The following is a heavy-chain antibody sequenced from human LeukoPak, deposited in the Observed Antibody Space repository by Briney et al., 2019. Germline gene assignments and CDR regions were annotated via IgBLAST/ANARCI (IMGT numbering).Heavy chain of an antibody. Sequence: SGGSLRLSCAASGFTFDDYAMHWVRQAPGKGLEWVSGISWNSGSIGYADSVKGRFTISRDNAKNSLYLQMNSLRAEDTALYYCATAAGYDSSGYWTLDYWGQGTLVTVSS. V-gene: IGHV3-9*01. D-gene: IGHD3-22*01. CDR3: ATAAGYDSSGYWTLDY. CDR2: ISWNSGSI. J-gene: IGHJ4*02. CDR1: GFTFDDYA.